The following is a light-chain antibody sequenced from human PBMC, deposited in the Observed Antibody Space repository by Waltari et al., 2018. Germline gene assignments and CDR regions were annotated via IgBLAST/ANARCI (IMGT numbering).Light chain of an antibody. CDR2: DAS. CDR3: QQYNRWPPIT. Sequence: ELVMTHSPATLSVSPGQTAPRSCSASQSVSRNVAWYQNKPGQAPRLFIYDASTRAPSIPARFRGSGSGTEFTLTISSLQSEDFAVYYCQQYNRWPPITFGQGTRLEIK. CDR1: QSVSRN. V-gene: IGKV3-15*01. J-gene: IGKJ5*01.